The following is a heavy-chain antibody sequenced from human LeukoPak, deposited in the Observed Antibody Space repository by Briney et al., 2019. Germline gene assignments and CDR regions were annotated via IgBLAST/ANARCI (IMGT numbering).Heavy chain of an antibody. CDR1: GFTFSSYS. V-gene: IGHV3-21*01. CDR2: ISSSSSYI. CDR3: ARVTEAPYYFDY. Sequence: PGGSLRLSCAASGFTFSSYSMNWVRQDPGKGLEWVSSISSSSSYIYYADSVKGRFTISRDNAKNSLYLQMNSLRAEDTAVYYCARVTEAPYYFDYWGQGTLVTVSS. J-gene: IGHJ4*02.